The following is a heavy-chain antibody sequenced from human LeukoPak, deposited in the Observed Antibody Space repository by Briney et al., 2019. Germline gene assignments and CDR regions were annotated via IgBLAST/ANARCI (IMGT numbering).Heavy chain of an antibody. V-gene: IGHV4-59*01. D-gene: IGHD7-27*01. CDR3: ARALGRYYYYMDV. Sequence: SETLSLTCTVSGGSISSYYWSWIRQPPGKGLEWIGYIYYSGSTNYNPSLKSRVTISVDTSKNQFSLKLSSVTAADTAVYYCARALGRYYYYMDVWGKGTTVTVSS. CDR2: IYYSGST. CDR1: GGSISSYY. J-gene: IGHJ6*03.